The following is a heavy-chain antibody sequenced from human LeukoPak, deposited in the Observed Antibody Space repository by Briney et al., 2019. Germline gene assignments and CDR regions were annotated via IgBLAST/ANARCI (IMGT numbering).Heavy chain of an antibody. D-gene: IGHD6-19*01. Sequence: SETLSLTCTVSGGSISSYYWSWIRQPPGKGLEWIGYIYYSGSTNYNPSLKSRVTISVDTSKNQFSLKLSSVTAADTAVYYCAREAGTGYFQHWGQGTLVTVSS. CDR3: AREAGTGYFQH. CDR2: IYYSGST. V-gene: IGHV4-59*01. J-gene: IGHJ1*01. CDR1: GGSISSYY.